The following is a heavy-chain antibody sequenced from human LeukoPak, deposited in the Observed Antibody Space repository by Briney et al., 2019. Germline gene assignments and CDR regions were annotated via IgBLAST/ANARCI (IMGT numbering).Heavy chain of an antibody. Sequence: GGSLRLSCAASGFTVSGNYMSWVRQAPGKGLESVSITYSDGSTYYADSVKGRFTISRDNSKNTLYLQMNSLRAEDTAVYYCASGTSVTTLDYWGQGTLVTVSS. CDR3: ASGTSVTTLDY. J-gene: IGHJ4*02. CDR1: GFTVSGNY. CDR2: TYSDGST. D-gene: IGHD4-17*01. V-gene: IGHV3-53*01.